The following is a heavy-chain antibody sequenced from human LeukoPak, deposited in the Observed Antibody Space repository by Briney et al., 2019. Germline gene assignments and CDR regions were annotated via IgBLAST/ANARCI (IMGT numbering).Heavy chain of an antibody. V-gene: IGHV1-18*01. CDR2: ISAYNGNT. CDR1: AYTFTSYG. Sequence: GASVKVSCKASAYTFTSYGISWVRQAPGQGLEWMGWISAYNGNTNYAQKLQGRVTMTTDTSTSTAYMELRSLRSDDTAVYYCARDRLGYSSSWYLLLGYWGQGTLVTVSS. CDR3: ARDRLGYSSSWYLLLGY. J-gene: IGHJ4*02. D-gene: IGHD6-13*01.